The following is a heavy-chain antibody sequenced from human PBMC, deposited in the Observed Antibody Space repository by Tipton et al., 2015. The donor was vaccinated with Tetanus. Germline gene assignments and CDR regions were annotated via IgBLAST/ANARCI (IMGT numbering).Heavy chain of an antibody. J-gene: IGHJ5*02. CDR2: IYPSDSDT. CDR1: GYIFATNW. Sequence: VQLVQSGAEVKKPGESLKISCKASGYIFATNWIGWVRQMPGKGLEWMGIIYPSDSDTRYSPSFQGQVTMSVDKSINTAYLQWSSRKASATAVYYCARRGLGAGFDAWGQGTLLTVSA. CDR3: ARRGLGAGFDA. V-gene: IGHV5-51*01. D-gene: IGHD6-13*01.